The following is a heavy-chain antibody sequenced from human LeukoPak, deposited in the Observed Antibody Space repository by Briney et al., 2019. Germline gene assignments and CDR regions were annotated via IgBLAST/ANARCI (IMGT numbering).Heavy chain of an antibody. D-gene: IGHD1-1*01. CDR2: IKYDESEI. Sequence: GGSPRLSCAASGFTFSSFWMGWVRQAPGKGLEWVASIKYDESEIHYVDSVKGRFTISRDNAKNSLYLQMNRLRAEDTAVYFCVRVTTNGYFGYWGQGSLVTVSS. CDR1: GFTFSSFW. V-gene: IGHV3-7*04. CDR3: VRVTTNGYFGY. J-gene: IGHJ4*02.